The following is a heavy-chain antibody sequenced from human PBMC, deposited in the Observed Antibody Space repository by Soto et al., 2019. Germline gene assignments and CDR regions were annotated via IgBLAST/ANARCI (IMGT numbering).Heavy chain of an antibody. D-gene: IGHD3-3*01. CDR3: AKVSWSGYSTGYFDY. CDR1: GFTFSSYA. V-gene: IGHV3-23*01. J-gene: IGHJ4*02. Sequence: PGGSLRLSCAAPGFTFSSYAMSWVRQAPGKGLEWVSDISGSGGSTYYADSVKGRFTISRDTSKSTLYLQMNSLRAEDTAVYYCAKVSWSGYSTGYFDYWGPGPLLTVSS. CDR2: ISGSGGST.